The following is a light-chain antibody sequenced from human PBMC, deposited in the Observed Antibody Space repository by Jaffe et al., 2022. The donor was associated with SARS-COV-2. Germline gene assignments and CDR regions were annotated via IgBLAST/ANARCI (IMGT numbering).Light chain of an antibody. J-gene: IGKJ1*01. V-gene: IGKV1-5*03. CDR3: QQYNTYLST. CDR2: QAS. Sequence: DVQMTQSPSTLSASVGDRVTITCRASQSVSSWLAWYQQKPGKAPNLLIYQASTLESGVPSRFSGSGSGTEFTLTISSLQPDDVATYHCQQYNTYLSTFGQGTKVEIK. CDR1: QSVSSW.